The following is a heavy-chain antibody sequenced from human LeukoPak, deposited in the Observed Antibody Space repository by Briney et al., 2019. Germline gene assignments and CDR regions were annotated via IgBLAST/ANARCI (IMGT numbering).Heavy chain of an antibody. J-gene: IGHJ5*02. CDR3: ARRGDSSSWYWLDP. Sequence: GGSLRLSCAASGFTFSNYWMSWVRQAPGKGLEWVANIKQDGSEKCYVDSVKGRFTISRDNSKNTLYLQMNSLRAEDTAVYYCARRGDSSSWYWLDPWGQGTLVTVSS. CDR1: GFTFSNYW. D-gene: IGHD6-13*01. CDR2: IKQDGSEK. V-gene: IGHV3-7*03.